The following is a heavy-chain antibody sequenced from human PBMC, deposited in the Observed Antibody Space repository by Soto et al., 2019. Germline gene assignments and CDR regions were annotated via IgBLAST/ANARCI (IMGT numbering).Heavy chain of an antibody. D-gene: IGHD1-1*01. V-gene: IGHV2-5*02. J-gene: IGHJ4*02. CDR3: AHSKRSLFDH. CDR2: IYWDDDK. Sequence: QITLKESGPPLVKPTQTLTLTCTFSGFSVSTSGLGVGWIRQPPGKALEWLAHIYWDDDKRYSPSLKNRLTIVKDTSKNQVVLTMTNMDPVDTATYYCAHSKRSLFDHWGQGTLVTVSS. CDR1: GFSVSTSGLG.